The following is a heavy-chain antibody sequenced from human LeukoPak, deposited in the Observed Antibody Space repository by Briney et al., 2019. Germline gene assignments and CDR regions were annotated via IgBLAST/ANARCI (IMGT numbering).Heavy chain of an antibody. CDR3: ECRDSYRY. J-gene: IGHJ4*02. CDR2: ISYDGSNK. Sequence: PGGCLRLACAAPGFTFCSYAMHWVRQAPGKGMEWVAVISYDGSNKYSADSVTGRFTISRDNYRNTLYLQMNSLRAEDTAVYYCECRDSYRYWGQGTLVTVSS. CDR1: GFTFCSYA. V-gene: IGHV3-30-3*01. D-gene: IGHD2-2*01.